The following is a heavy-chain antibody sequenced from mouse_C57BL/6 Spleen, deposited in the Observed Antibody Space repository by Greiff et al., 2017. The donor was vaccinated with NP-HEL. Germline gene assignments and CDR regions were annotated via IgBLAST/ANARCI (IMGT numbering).Heavy chain of an antibody. Sequence: QVQLQQPGAELVRPGSSVKLSCKASGYTFTSYWMHWVKQRPIQGLEWIGNIDPSDSETHYNQKFKDKATLTVEKSSSTAYMQLSSLTSEDSAVYYCARLCDGENYAMDYWGQGTSVTVSS. D-gene: IGHD2-13*01. CDR1: GYTFTSYW. CDR2: IDPSDSET. V-gene: IGHV1-52*01. J-gene: IGHJ4*01. CDR3: ARLCDGENYAMDY.